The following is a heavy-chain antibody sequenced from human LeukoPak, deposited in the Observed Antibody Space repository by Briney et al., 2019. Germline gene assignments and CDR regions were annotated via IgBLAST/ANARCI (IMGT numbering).Heavy chain of an antibody. Sequence: GGSLRLSCAASGFTFSSYGMHWVRQAPGKGLEWVAVISYDGSNKYYADSVKGRFTISRDNSKNTLYLQMNSLRAEDTAVYYCAKVDHDYALYYGMDVWGQGTTATVSS. V-gene: IGHV3-30*18. J-gene: IGHJ6*02. CDR1: GFTFSSYG. D-gene: IGHD4-17*01. CDR2: ISYDGSNK. CDR3: AKVDHDYALYYGMDV.